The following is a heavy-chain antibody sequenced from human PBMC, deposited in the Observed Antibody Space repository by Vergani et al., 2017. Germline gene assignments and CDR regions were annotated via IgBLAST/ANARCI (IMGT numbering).Heavy chain of an antibody. CDR3: ARCGVGPEGSSWSYYYYYYYMDV. Sequence: QVQLVESGGGLVKPGGSLRLSCAASGFTFSDYYMSWIPPAPGKGLEWVSYISSSGSTIYYAASLKGRFTLSRDNAKNSLYLQMNSLRAEDTAVYYCARCGVGPEGSSWSYYYYYYYMDVWGKGTTVTVSS. CDR1: GFTFSDYY. V-gene: IGHV3-11*01. D-gene: IGHD6-13*01. CDR2: ISSSGSTI. J-gene: IGHJ6*03.